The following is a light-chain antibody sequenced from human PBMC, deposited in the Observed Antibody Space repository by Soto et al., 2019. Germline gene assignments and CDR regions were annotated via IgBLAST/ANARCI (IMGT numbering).Light chain of an antibody. CDR3: QTADNSGTFLL. CDR2: KDN. CDR1: PLTRQY. V-gene: IGLV3-25*02. Sequence: SYELTQPPSMSVSPGQKARITCSGDPLTRQYVYWYQQKPGQAPLLVIYKDNERPSGIPERFSGSTSGTTGTLTISGVRAEDEADYYCQTADNSGTFLLFAGGTKLTVL. J-gene: IGLJ3*02.